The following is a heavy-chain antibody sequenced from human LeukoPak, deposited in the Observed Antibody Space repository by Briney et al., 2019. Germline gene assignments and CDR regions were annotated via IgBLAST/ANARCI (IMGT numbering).Heavy chain of an antibody. V-gene: IGHV3-30*02. CDR1: GFTFSTYG. CDR2: LRYDGSNK. Sequence: GGSLRLSCAASGFTFSTYGMHWVRQAPGKGLKWVAFLRYDGSNKYYADSVKGRFTISRDNSKNTLYLQMNSLRAEDTAVYYCANEKAGTDAFDIWGQGTMVTVSS. CDR3: ANEKAGTDAFDI. D-gene: IGHD6-19*01. J-gene: IGHJ3*02.